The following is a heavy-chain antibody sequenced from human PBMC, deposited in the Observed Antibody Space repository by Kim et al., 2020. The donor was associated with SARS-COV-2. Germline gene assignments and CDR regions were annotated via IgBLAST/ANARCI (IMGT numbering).Heavy chain of an antibody. Sequence: GGSLRLSCAASGFTFSDSAVHWVRQASGKGLEWVGRIGNKANKYATSYAASVKGRFTVSRDESKTTAYLQMSSLKTEDTAVYYCRFWSGSEDGSDFWGQGTRVTVSS. J-gene: IGHJ3*01. V-gene: IGHV3-73*01. D-gene: IGHD3-3*01. CDR2: IGNKANKYAT. CDR3: RFWSGSEDGSDF. CDR1: GFTFSDSA.